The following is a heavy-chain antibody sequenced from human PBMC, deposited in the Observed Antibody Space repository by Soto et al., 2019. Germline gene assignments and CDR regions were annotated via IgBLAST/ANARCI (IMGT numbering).Heavy chain of an antibody. CDR2: INHSGST. CDR3: ARGVVPAAMFYYGMDV. V-gene: IGHV4-34*01. D-gene: IGHD2-2*01. CDR1: GGSFSGYY. Sequence: SETLSLTCAVYGGSFSGYYWSWIRQPPGKGLEWIGEINHSGSTNYNPSLKSRVTISVDTSKNQFSLKLSSVTAADTAVYYCARGVVPAAMFYYGMDVWGQGTTVTVSS. J-gene: IGHJ6*02.